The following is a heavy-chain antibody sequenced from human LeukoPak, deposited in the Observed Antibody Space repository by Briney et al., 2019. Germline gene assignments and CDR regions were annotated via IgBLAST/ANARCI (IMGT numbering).Heavy chain of an antibody. CDR3: AKASIDYYDPFDY. CDR2: ISGSGGST. V-gene: IGHV3-23*01. Sequence: PGGSLRLSCAASGFTFSSYAMSWVRQAPGKGLEWASAISGSGGSTYYADSVKGRFTISRDNSKNTLYLQMNSLRAEDTAVYYCAKASIDYYDPFDYWGQGTLVTVSS. CDR1: GFTFSSYA. J-gene: IGHJ4*02. D-gene: IGHD3-22*01.